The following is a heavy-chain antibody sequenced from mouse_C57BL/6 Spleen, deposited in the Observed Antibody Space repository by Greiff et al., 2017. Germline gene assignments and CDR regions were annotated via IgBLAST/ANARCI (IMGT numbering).Heavy chain of an antibody. Sequence: QVQLQQSGAELVKPGASVKISCKASGYAFSSYWMNWVKQRPGPGLEWIGQIYPGDGDTNYNGTFKGKATLTADKSSSTAYMQLSSLTSEESAVYVCARSVDGFGWYFDVWGTGTTVTVSS. V-gene: IGHV1-80*01. CDR1: GYAFSSYW. J-gene: IGHJ1*03. CDR3: ARSVDGFGWYFDV. CDR2: IYPGDGDT. D-gene: IGHD2-3*01.